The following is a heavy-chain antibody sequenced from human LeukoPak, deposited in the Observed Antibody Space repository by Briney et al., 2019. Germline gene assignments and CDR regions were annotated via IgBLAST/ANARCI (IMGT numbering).Heavy chain of an antibody. CDR1: GGSISSYY. CDR3: ARGLRGVTTVGFDP. J-gene: IGHJ5*02. V-gene: IGHV4-59*08. D-gene: IGHD3-10*01. CDR2: IYYSGST. Sequence: PSETLSLTCTVSGGSISSYYWSWIRQPPGKGLEWIGYIYYSGSTNYNPSLKSRVTISVDTSKNQFSLKLSSVTAADTAVYYCARGLRGVTTVGFDPWGQGTLVTVSS.